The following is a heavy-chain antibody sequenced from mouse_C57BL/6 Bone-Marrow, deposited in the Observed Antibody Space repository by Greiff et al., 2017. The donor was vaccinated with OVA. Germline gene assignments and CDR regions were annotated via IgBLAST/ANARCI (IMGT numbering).Heavy chain of an antibody. CDR3: ASRSYDYFDY. Sequence: EVKLMESGADLVKPGASLKLSCAASGFTFSSSCMSWVRQTPDKRLEWVATISSGGSYTYYPDSVKGRFTISRDNAKNTLYLQMISLKSEDTAMYYCASRSYDYFDYWGQGTTLTVSS. D-gene: IGHD1-1*01. V-gene: IGHV5-6*02. J-gene: IGHJ2*01. CDR2: ISSGGSYT. CDR1: GFTFSSSC.